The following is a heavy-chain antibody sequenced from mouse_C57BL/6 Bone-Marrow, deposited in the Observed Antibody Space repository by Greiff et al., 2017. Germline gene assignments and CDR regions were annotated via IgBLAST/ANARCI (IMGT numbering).Heavy chain of an antibody. CDR1: GFTFSSYA. D-gene: IGHD2-10*01. V-gene: IGHV5-4*01. Sequence: EVQLVESGGGLVKPGGSLKLSCAASGFTFSSYAMSWVRQTPEKRLEWVATISDGGSYTYYPDNVKGRFTISRDNAKNNLYPQMSHLKSEDTAMYYCASPSYYGSWWVAWFAYWGQGTLVTVSA. CDR3: ASPSYYGSWWVAWFAY. J-gene: IGHJ3*01. CDR2: ISDGGSYT.